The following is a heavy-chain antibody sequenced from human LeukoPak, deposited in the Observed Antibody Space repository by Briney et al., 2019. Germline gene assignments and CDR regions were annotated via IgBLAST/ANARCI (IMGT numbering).Heavy chain of an antibody. Sequence: PPETLSLTCTVSGGSISSHYWSWIRQPPGKGLEWIGYIYYSGSTNYNPSLKSRVTISVDTSKNQFSLKLSSVTAADTAVYYCAREALVGAGGFDYWGQGTLVTVSS. CDR2: IYYSGST. D-gene: IGHD1-26*01. J-gene: IGHJ4*02. CDR3: AREALVGAGGFDY. V-gene: IGHV4-59*11. CDR1: GGSISSHY.